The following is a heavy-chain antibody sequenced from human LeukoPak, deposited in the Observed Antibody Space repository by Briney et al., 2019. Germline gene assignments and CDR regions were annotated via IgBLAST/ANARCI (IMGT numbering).Heavy chain of an antibody. J-gene: IGHJ4*02. CDR2: INQDGSEK. V-gene: IGHV3-7*01. CDR1: GFNFNTKW. CDR3: ADPPSDY. Sequence: PGGSLRLSCAASGFNFNTKWMTWARQAPGKGLEWVANINQDGSEKYSVDSVKGRFTISRDNAKNSLYLEMSGLRAEDSAVYYCADPPSDYWGQGTLVAVSS.